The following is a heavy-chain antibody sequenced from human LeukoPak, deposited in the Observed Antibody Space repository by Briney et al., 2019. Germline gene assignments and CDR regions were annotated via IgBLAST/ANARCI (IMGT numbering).Heavy chain of an antibody. V-gene: IGHV1-8*01. CDR2: MNPNSGNT. CDR1: GYTFTSYD. CDR3: PRCIVGSCYSEAGGGFDY. Sequence: ASVKVSCKASGYTFTSYDINWVRQATGQGLEWMGWMNPNSGNTGYAQKFQGRVTMTRNTSISTSYMELSSLRSEDTAVYYCPRCIVGSCYSEAGGGFDYWGQGTLVTVSS. J-gene: IGHJ4*02. D-gene: IGHD2-15*01.